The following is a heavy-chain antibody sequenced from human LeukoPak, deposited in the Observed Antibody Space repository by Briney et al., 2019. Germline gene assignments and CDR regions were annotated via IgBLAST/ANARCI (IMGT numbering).Heavy chain of an antibody. CDR2: INLDGSQK. CDR1: GFTVFNYW. D-gene: IGHD4/OR15-4a*01. V-gene: IGHV3-7*01. J-gene: IGHJ4*02. Sequence: GGSLRLSCAASGFTVFNYWMSWVRQAPGKGLEWVANINLDGSQKYYVDSLKGRFTISRDNAKNSLYLQKNSLRAEDTAVYYCARDVDYANPRHDYWGQGTLVTVSS. CDR3: ARDVDYANPRHDY.